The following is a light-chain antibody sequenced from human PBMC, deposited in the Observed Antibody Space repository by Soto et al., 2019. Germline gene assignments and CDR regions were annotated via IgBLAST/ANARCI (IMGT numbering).Light chain of an antibody. CDR2: GAS. J-gene: IGKJ2*01. V-gene: IGKV3-15*01. CDR3: QQYNNWPPLT. Sequence: ERLITQSPATQSVSPGEIATLSCRASLSVFGNLAWYQQKPGQAPRLLIYGASTRATGIPARFSGSGSGTEFTLTISSLQSEDSAVYYCQQYNNWPPLTFGQGTKVDIK. CDR1: LSVFGN.